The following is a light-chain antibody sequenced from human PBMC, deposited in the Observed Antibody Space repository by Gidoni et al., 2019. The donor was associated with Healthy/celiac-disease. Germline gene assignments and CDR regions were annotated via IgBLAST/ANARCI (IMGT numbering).Light chain of an antibody. CDR1: QSVSSSY. CDR3: QQYGSPWT. Sequence: EIVLTQSPGTLSLSPWERATLSSRASQSVSSSYLAWYQQKPGQAPRLLIYGAYSRATVIPDRFSGSGSGTDFTLTISRLEPEDFAVYYCQQYGSPWTFGQGTKVEIK. V-gene: IGKV3-20*01. CDR2: GAY. J-gene: IGKJ1*01.